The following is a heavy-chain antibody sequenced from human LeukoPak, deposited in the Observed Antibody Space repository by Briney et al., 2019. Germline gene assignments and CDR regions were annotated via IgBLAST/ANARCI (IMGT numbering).Heavy chain of an antibody. CDR3: ARDRSIWWRRYCSGGSCYDSTPFDY. CDR2: IKQDGSEK. CDR1: GFTFSSYW. Sequence: PGGSLRLSCAASGFTFSSYWMSWVRQAPGKGLEWVANIKQDGSEKYYVDSVKGRFTISRDNAKNSLYLQMNSLRAEDTAVYYCARDRSIWWRRYCSGGSCYDSTPFDYWGQGTLVTVSS. V-gene: IGHV3-7*03. J-gene: IGHJ4*02. D-gene: IGHD2-15*01.